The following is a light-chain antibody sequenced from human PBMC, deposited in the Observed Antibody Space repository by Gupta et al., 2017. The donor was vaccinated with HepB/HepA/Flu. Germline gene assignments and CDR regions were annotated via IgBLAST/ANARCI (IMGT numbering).Light chain of an antibody. CDR2: PAS. CDR1: QGIRND. Sequence: AFQLPQSPYSLSAAVGDRVTITCRASQGIRNDLGWYQQKPGKAPKLLIYPASSLQSGVPSRFSGSGSGTDFTLTISSLQPEDFATYYCLQDYNYPLTFGGGTKVEIK. CDR3: LQDYNYPLT. V-gene: IGKV1-6*01. J-gene: IGKJ4*01.